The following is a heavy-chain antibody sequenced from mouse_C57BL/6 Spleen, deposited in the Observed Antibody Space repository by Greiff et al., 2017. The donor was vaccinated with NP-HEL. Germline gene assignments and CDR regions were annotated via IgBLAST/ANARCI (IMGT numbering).Heavy chain of an antibody. D-gene: IGHD1-1*01. CDR1: GYTFTSYW. CDR3: ARRDYYGSSYLDY. Sequence: QVQLQQPGAELVRPGSSVKLSCKASGYTFTSYWMHWVKQRPIQGLEWIGNIDPSDSETHYNQKFKDKATLTVDKSSSTAYMQLSSLTSEDSAVYYCARRDYYGSSYLDYWGQGTTHTVSS. J-gene: IGHJ2*01. V-gene: IGHV1-52*01. CDR2: IDPSDSET.